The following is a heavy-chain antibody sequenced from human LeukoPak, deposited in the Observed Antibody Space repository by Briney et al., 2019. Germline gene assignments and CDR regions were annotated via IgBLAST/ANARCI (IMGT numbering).Heavy chain of an antibody. Sequence: PGGSLRLSCVASGFPFSSYWMTWVRQAPGKGLEWVANIKQDGSKKSYVDSVKGRFTIFRDNAKNSLFLQMNSLRAEDTAIYYCARSLTTLTYEGYWGQGTLVTVSS. CDR2: IKQDGSKK. CDR3: ARSLTTLTYEGY. CDR1: GFPFSSYW. J-gene: IGHJ4*02. D-gene: IGHD1-1*01. V-gene: IGHV3-7*01.